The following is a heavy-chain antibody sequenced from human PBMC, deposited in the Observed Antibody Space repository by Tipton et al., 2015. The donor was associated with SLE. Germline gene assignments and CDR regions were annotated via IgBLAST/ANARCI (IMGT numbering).Heavy chain of an antibody. CDR3: ARDLGWDAFDI. V-gene: IGHV4-38-2*02. CDR1: GYSISSGYY. CDR2: IYHSGST. Sequence: TLSLTCAVSGYSISSGYYWGWIRQPPGKGLEWIGSIYHSGSTYYNPSLKSRVTISVDTSKNQFSLKLSSVTAADTAVYYCARDLGWDAFDIWGQGTMVTVSS. J-gene: IGHJ3*02. D-gene: IGHD2-15*01.